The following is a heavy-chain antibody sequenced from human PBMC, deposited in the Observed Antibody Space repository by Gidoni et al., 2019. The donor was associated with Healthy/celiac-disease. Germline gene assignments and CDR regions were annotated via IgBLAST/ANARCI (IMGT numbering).Heavy chain of an antibody. D-gene: IGHD5-12*01. CDR3: AKDKANRWLQFRYFDY. CDR1: GFTFSSYA. Sequence: EVQLLESGGGLVQPGGSLRLSCAASGFTFSSYAMSWVRPAPGEGLEWVSAISGSGGSTYYADSVKGRFTISRDNSKNTLYLQMNSLRAEDTAVYYCAKDKANRWLQFRYFDYWGQGTLVTVSS. J-gene: IGHJ4*02. V-gene: IGHV3-23*01. CDR2: ISGSGGST.